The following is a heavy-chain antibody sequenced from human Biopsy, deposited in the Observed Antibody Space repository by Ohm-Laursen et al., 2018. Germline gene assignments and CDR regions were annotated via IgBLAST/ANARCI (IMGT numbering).Heavy chain of an antibody. CDR3: ARGPRGLVVITTTELCFDY. CDR2: INPNNDNT. Sequence: ASVKVSCKASGYTFTSYYLHWMRQAPGQGLEWMGRINPNNDNTAYAQKFQGRITMTKDTSTSTVYMDLSSLTFDDSAVYYCARGPRGLVVITTTELCFDYWGQGNLVTVSS. D-gene: IGHD3-22*01. CDR1: GYTFTSYY. V-gene: IGHV1-46*01. J-gene: IGHJ4*02.